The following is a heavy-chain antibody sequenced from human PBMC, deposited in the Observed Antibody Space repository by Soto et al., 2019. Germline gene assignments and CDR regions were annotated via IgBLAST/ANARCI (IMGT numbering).Heavy chain of an antibody. V-gene: IGHV4-38-2*02. CDR3: VRDLNYGLYYFDY. J-gene: IGHJ4*02. Sequence: SETLSLTCTFSCYSIISGCYWGWIWQPPGKRLEWIGSMYPTGSTYYNPSLKSRVTMSVDTSNNEFSLKLTSVTAADTAVYHCVRDLNYGLYYFDYWGQGTLVTVSS. D-gene: IGHD3-10*01. CDR1: CYSIISGCY. CDR2: MYPTGST.